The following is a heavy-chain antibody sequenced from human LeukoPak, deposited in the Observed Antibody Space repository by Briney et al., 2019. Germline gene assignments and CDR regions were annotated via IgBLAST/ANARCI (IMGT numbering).Heavy chain of an antibody. J-gene: IGHJ5*02. CDR1: EFTFTNAW. D-gene: IGHD4-17*01. Sequence: GGSLRLSCAASEFTFTNAWMTWVRQAPGKGLEWVGRIKSKIDGGTTDYAAPVKGRFTISRDDSKNTLYLQMNSLKTEDTAVYYCAREWSPSGKTTRDNWFAPWGQGTLVTVS. V-gene: IGHV3-15*01. CDR3: AREWSPSGKTTRDNWFAP. CDR2: IKSKIDGGTT.